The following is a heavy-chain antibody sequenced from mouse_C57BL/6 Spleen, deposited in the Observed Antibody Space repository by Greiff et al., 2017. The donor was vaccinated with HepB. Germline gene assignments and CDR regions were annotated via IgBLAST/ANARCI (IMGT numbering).Heavy chain of an antibody. Sequence: QVQLQQSGAELVRPGASVTLSCKASGYTFTDYEMHWVKQTPVHGLEWIGAIDPETGGTAYNQKFKGKAILTADKSSSTAYMELRSLTSEDSAVYYCTTNWDGNYFDYWGQGTTRTGSS. CDR1: GYTFTDYE. D-gene: IGHD4-1*01. J-gene: IGHJ2*01. CDR3: TTNWDGNYFDY. CDR2: IDPETGGT. V-gene: IGHV1-15*01.